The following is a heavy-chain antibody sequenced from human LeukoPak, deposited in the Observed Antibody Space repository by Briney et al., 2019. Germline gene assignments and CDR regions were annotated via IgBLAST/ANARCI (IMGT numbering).Heavy chain of an antibody. J-gene: IGHJ4*02. D-gene: IGHD3-10*01. Sequence: SGGGVVQPGRSLRLSCAASGFTFSSYGMHWARQAPGKGLEWVAVISYDGSNKYYADSVKGRFTISRDNSKNTLYLQMNSLRAEDTAVYYCAKGSYSGSYDYWGQGTLVTVSS. CDR3: AKGSYSGSYDY. CDR1: GFTFSSYG. V-gene: IGHV3-30*18. CDR2: ISYDGSNK.